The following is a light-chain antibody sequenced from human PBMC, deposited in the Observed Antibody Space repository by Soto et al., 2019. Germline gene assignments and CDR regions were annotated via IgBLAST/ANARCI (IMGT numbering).Light chain of an antibody. V-gene: IGLV4-60*02. J-gene: IGLJ3*02. Sequence: QAVVTQSSSASASLGSSVKLTCTLSSGQSSYIIAWHQQQPGKAPRYLMKLEGSGSYNKGSGVPDRFSGSSSGADRYVTISYLQFEDEADYYCETWDSNTRVFGGGTKLTVL. CDR3: ETWDSNTRV. CDR1: SGQSSYI. CDR2: LEGSGSY.